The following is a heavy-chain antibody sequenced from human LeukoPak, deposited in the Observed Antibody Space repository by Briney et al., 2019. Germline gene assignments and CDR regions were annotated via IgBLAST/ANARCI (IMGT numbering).Heavy chain of an antibody. J-gene: IGHJ4*02. Sequence: GSLRLSCAASGFTVSSNYMNWVRQAPGKGLEWIGEINHSGSTNYNPSLKSRVTISVDTSKNQFSLKLSSVTAADTAVYYCARAPTQTGNIFDYWGQGTLVTVSS. V-gene: IGHV4-34*01. CDR2: INHSGST. CDR3: ARAPTQTGNIFDY. D-gene: IGHD1-1*01. CDR1: GFTVSSNY.